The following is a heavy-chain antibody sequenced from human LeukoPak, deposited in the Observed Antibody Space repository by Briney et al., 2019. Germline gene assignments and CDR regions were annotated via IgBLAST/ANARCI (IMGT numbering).Heavy chain of an antibody. D-gene: IGHD3-22*01. J-gene: IGHJ4*02. CDR3: ARHSVPTYYYDSTASRAADY. V-gene: IGHV5-51*01. Sequence: GGSLKISCKGSGYSFTTYWIGWVRQMPGKGLEWMGVIYPGDSDTRYSPSFQGQVTISADRAINTAYLQWSSLKASDTAMYYCARHSVPTYYYDSTASRAADYWGQGTLVTVSS. CDR2: IYPGDSDT. CDR1: GYSFTTYW.